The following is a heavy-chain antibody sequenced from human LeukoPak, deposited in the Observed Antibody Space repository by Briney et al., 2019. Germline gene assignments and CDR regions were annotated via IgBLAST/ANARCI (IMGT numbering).Heavy chain of an antibody. CDR3: AKGSHYYDSSGYYYGLFDY. Sequence: GGSLRLSCAASGFTFSSYGMHWVRQAPGKGLEWVAVISCDGSNKYYADSVKGRFTISRDNSKNTLYLQMNSLRAEDTAVYYCAKGSHYYDSSGYYYGLFDYWGQGTLVTVSS. J-gene: IGHJ4*02. D-gene: IGHD3-22*01. CDR2: ISCDGSNK. CDR1: GFTFSSYG. V-gene: IGHV3-30*18.